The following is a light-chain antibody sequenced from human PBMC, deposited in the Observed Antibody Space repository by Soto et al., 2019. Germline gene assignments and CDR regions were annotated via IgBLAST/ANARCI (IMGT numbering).Light chain of an antibody. CDR2: DAS. Sequence: EIVLTQSPATLSLSPGERATLSCRASQSVSRYLAWYQQKPGQPPRLLIYDASTRATGIPARFSGRGSGTDFTLTISSLEPEDFAVYFGQQRSNWPPVTCGGGTKVEIK. J-gene: IGKJ4*01. CDR1: QSVSRY. CDR3: QQRSNWPPVT. V-gene: IGKV3-11*01.